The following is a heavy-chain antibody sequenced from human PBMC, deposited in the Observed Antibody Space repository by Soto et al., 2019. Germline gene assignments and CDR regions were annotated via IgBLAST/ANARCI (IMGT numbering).Heavy chain of an antibody. CDR1: GYTFTSYG. J-gene: IGHJ6*02. Sequence: ASVKVSCKACGYTFTSYGISWVRQAPGQGLEWMGWISAYNGNTNYAQKLQGRVTMTTDTSTSTAYMELRSLRSDDTAVYYCARGRESITIFGVIPPPYYYYGMDVWGQGTTVTVSS. CDR2: ISAYNGNT. D-gene: IGHD3-3*01. V-gene: IGHV1-18*01. CDR3: ARGRESITIFGVIPPPYYYYGMDV.